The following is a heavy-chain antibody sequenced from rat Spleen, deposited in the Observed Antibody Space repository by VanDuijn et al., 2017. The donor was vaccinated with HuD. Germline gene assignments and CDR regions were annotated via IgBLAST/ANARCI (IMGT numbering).Heavy chain of an antibody. J-gene: IGHJ2*01. Sequence: EVQLVESDGGLVQPGRSLKLSCAASVFTFSDYYMAWVCQAPTKGLEWVGTISYDGSRTYYRDSVKGRFTISRDNAKSTLYLQMDSLRSEDTATYYCTTEGFDYWGQGVMVTVSS. CDR1: VFTFSDYY. CDR3: TTEGFDY. V-gene: IGHV5-20*01. CDR2: ISYDGSRT.